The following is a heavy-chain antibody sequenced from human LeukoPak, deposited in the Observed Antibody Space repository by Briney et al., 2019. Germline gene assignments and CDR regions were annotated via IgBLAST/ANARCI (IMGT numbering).Heavy chain of an antibody. CDR3: AREDAFRGYSYGFVDY. V-gene: IGHV3-48*01. CDR2: ISSSSSKT. D-gene: IGHD5-18*01. J-gene: IGHJ4*02. CDR1: GFTLSIYS. Sequence: GGSLRLSCAASGFTLSIYSMNWVRQAPGKGLEWVSFISSSSSKTYYADSVKGRFTISRDNAKNSLYLQMNSLRAEGSLRAEDTAVYYCAREDAFRGYSYGFVDYWGQGTLVTVSS.